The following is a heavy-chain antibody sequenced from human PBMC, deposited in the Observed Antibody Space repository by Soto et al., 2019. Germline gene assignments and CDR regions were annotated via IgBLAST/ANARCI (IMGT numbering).Heavy chain of an antibody. CDR3: AKDRQFRSYYESAGHYND. CDR2: ISGRGGVT. D-gene: IGHD3-22*01. V-gene: IGHV3-23*01. J-gene: IGHJ4*02. CDR1: GVTFRNQD. Sequence: EVQLLESGGGLVQPGGSLRLTCVGSGVTFRNQDMRWVRQAPGKGLEWVSGISGRGGVTYYADSVKGRFTISRDNSKNTLYLKMNNLRANDTAVYYCAKDRQFRSYYESAGHYNDWGQGTLVTVSS.